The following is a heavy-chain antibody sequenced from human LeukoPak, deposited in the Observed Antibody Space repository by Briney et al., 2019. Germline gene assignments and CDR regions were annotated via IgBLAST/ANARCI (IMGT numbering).Heavy chain of an antibody. J-gene: IGHJ6*03. D-gene: IGHD5-12*01. V-gene: IGHV3-23*01. CDR3: ARDPGSGYDSYYYYYMDV. CDR1: GFTFSNYA. Sequence: GGSLRLSCVASGFTFSNYAMNWVRQTPGKGLEWVSVISGSGGSTYYADSVKGRFTISRDNSKNTLYLQMNSLRAEDTAEYYCARDPGSGYDSYYYYYMDVWGKGTTVTISS. CDR2: ISGSGGST.